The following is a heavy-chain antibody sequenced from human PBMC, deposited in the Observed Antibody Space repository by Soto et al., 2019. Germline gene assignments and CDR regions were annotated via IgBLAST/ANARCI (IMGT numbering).Heavy chain of an antibody. V-gene: IGHV3-23*01. CDR3: AKYWSSTWYFDY. J-gene: IGHJ4*02. D-gene: IGHD2-2*01. CDR2: ILGSGDTT. CDR1: GFTFSTSA. Sequence: EVQLLESGGGLVQPGGSLRLSCSASGFTFSTSAVTWVRQAPGKGLEWVSTILGSGDTTYYADSVKGRFTISRDNSKNTLYLQRNSLRAEDTDVYYCAKYWSSTWYFDYWGQGTLVTVSS.